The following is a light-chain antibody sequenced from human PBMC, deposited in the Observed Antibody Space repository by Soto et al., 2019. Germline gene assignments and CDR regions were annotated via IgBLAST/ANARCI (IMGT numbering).Light chain of an antibody. CDR3: QQYNSQRT. J-gene: IGKJ1*01. V-gene: IGKV1-5*03. CDR2: KAS. Sequence: DIQMTQSPSTLSASVGDRVTITCLASQYISSWLAWYQQKPGKAPKLLIYKASSLESGVPSRFSGSGSGTEFTLTISSLQPDDFATYYCQQYNSQRTFGQGTKVEIK. CDR1: QYISSW.